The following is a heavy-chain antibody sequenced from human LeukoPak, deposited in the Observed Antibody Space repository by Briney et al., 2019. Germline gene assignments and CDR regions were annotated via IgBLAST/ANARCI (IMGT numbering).Heavy chain of an antibody. D-gene: IGHD3-9*01. CDR2: IIPIFGTA. Sequence: GASVKVSCKASGGTFSSYAISWVRQAPGQGLEWMGGIIPIFGTANYAQKFQGRVTITTDESTSTAYMELSSLRSEDTAVYYCARVLRYFDPTTYYYYYMDVWGKGTTVTVSS. V-gene: IGHV1-69*05. CDR3: ARVLRYFDPTTYYYYYMDV. CDR1: GGTFSSYA. J-gene: IGHJ6*03.